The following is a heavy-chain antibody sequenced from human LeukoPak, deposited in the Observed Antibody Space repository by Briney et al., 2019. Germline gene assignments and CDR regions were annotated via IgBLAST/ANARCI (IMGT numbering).Heavy chain of an antibody. J-gene: IGHJ4*02. V-gene: IGHV3-33*01. CDR1: GFTFSSYG. CDR2: IWYDGSNK. Sequence: PGRTLRLSCAASGFTFSSYGMHWVRQAPGKGLEWVAVIWYDGSNKYYADSVKGRFTLARDNSKNTLYLQMNRLRAEDTAVYYCARDDGCGESLDYWGQGTLVTVSS. D-gene: IGHD3-10*01. CDR3: ARDDGCGESLDY.